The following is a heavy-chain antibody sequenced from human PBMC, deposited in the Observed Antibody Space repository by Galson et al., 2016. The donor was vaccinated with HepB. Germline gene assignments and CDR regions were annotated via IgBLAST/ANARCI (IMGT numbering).Heavy chain of an antibody. Sequence: SLRLSCAVSGFTFSSYAMSWVRQAPGKGLEWVSSISGSGGSTFYADSVKGRFTIPRDNSKNTVDLQMNSLRAEDTAVYYCARDSSLSARIYYYFYGLDVWGQGTTVTVSS. CDR2: ISGSGGST. J-gene: IGHJ6*02. D-gene: IGHD6-6*01. CDR1: GFTFSSYA. V-gene: IGHV3-23*01. CDR3: ARDSSLSARIYYYFYGLDV.